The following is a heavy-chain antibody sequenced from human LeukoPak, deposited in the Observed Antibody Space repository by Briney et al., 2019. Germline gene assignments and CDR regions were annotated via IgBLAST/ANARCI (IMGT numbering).Heavy chain of an antibody. Sequence: SGPTLVKPTQTLTLTCTFSGFSLNTSGVGVGWIRQPPGKGLEWIGYVYGSGYTNYNPSLKSRVTMSIDTSKNHFSLKLTSVTAADTATYYCARETSLAGFASGLGFNYWGQGTLVTVSS. CDR3: ARETSLAGFASGLGFNY. J-gene: IGHJ4*02. CDR1: GFSLNTSGVG. V-gene: IGHV4-61*03. CDR2: VYGSGYT. D-gene: IGHD6-19*01.